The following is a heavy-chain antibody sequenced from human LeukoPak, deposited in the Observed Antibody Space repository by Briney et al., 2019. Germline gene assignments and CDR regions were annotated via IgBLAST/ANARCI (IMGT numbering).Heavy chain of an antibody. CDR2: ISGSGGST. CDR3: AREYCSGGSCYNDAFDI. D-gene: IGHD2-15*01. V-gene: IGHV3-23*01. J-gene: IGHJ3*02. CDR1: GFTFSSYA. Sequence: GGSLRLSCAVSGFTFSSYAMNWVRQAPGKGLEWVSAISGSGGSTYYADSVKGRFTISRDNAKNSLYLQMNSLRAEDTAVYYCAREYCSGGSCYNDAFDIWGQGTMVTVSS.